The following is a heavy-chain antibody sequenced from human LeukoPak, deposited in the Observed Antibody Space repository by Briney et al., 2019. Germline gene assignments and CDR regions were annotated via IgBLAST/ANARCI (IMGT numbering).Heavy chain of an antibody. J-gene: IGHJ4*02. CDR2: ISYSGST. CDR3: ARAPYNSKYYVTD. Sequence: SETLSLTCTVSGGSISYYYWTWIRQPPGKGLEWIGYISYSGSTSYNPSLKSRVTISVDTSKNRFSLNVTSLTAADTAIYYCARAPYNSKYYVTDWGRGTLVTVSS. CDR1: GGSISYYY. D-gene: IGHD4-11*01. V-gene: IGHV4-59*12.